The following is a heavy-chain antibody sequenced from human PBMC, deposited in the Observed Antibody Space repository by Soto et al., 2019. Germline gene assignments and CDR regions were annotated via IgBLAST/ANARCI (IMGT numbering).Heavy chain of an antibody. CDR1: GGTFSSYA. J-gene: IGHJ6*02. CDR3: AREGRQQQLEDYYDYGMDV. V-gene: IGHV1-69*13. CDR2: IIPIFGTA. Sequence: SVKVSCKASGGTFSSYAISWVRQAPGQGLEWMGGIIPIFGTANYAQKFQGRVTITADESTSTAYMELSSLRSEDTAVYYCAREGRQQQLEDYYDYGMDVRGQGTTVTVSS. D-gene: IGHD6-13*01.